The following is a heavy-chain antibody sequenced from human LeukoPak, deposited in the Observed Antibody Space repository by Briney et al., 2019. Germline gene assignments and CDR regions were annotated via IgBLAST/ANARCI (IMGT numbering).Heavy chain of an antibody. J-gene: IGHJ4*02. Sequence: GGSLRLSCAASGFTFSSYEMNWVRQAPGKGLEWVSYISSSGSTIYYADPVKGRFTISRDNAKNSLYLQMNSLRAEDTAVYYCARAPHYCSGGSCYGGSDYWGQGTLVTVSS. CDR3: ARAPHYCSGGSCYGGSDY. V-gene: IGHV3-48*03. CDR2: ISSSGSTI. CDR1: GFTFSSYE. D-gene: IGHD2-15*01.